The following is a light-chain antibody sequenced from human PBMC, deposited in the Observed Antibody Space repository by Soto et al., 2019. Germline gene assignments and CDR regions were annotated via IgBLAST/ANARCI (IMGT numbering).Light chain of an antibody. V-gene: IGLV1-44*01. CDR2: NNN. Sequence: QTVVTQPPSASGTPGQRVTISCSGSSSNIETNTVDWYQHLPGTAPKVLIFNNNQRPSGVPDRFSGSKSGTSASLAISGRQSEDEADYYCAVWDDSLSGMVFGGGTKLTVL. CDR1: SSNIETNT. J-gene: IGLJ2*01. CDR3: AVWDDSLSGMV.